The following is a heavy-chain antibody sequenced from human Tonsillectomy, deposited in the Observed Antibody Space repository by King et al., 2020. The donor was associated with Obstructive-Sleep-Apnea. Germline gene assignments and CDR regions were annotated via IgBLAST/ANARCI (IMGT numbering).Heavy chain of an antibody. CDR2: ISYDGSNK. D-gene: IGHD6-6*01. Sequence: VQLVESGGGVVQPGRSLRLSCAASGFTFSTFAMHCVRQAPGKGLEWVTVISYDGSNKYYADFVKGRFTISRDSSKNTLYLQMNSLRAEDTAVYYCARGGESSSSVAADYFYGMDVWGQGTTVTVSS. V-gene: IGHV3-30*04. CDR3: ARGGESSSSVAADYFYGMDV. CDR1: GFTFSTFA. J-gene: IGHJ6*02.